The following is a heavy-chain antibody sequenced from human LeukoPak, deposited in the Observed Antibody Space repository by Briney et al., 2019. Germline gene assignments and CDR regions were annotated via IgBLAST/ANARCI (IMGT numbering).Heavy chain of an antibody. V-gene: IGHV1-69*01. Sequence: SEKVSCKASGGTFSSYAISWVRQAPGQGLEWMGGIIPIFGTANYAQKFQGRVTITADESTSTAYMELSSLRSEDTAVYYCASRYYYDSSGYYQLAFDYWGQGTLVTVSS. J-gene: IGHJ4*02. CDR3: ASRYYYDSSGYYQLAFDY. CDR2: IIPIFGTA. CDR1: GGTFSSYA. D-gene: IGHD3-22*01.